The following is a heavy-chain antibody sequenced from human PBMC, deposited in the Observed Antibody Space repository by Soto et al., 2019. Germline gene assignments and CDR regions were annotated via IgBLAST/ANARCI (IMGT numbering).Heavy chain of an antibody. CDR3: SRISKERPGP. D-gene: IGHD1-1*01. CDR2: TYYRSKWQD. CDR1: GASVSSNSAA. Sequence: QVQLQQSGPGLVKPSQTLSLTCAISGASVSSNSAAGNWIRQSPSRGIEWLGRTYYRSKWQDDYAVSVKGRITIHPDTSTNHFSLTLNSVTPADMAVYDCSRISKERPGPWGQRTLVTVSS. J-gene: IGHJ5*02. V-gene: IGHV6-1*01.